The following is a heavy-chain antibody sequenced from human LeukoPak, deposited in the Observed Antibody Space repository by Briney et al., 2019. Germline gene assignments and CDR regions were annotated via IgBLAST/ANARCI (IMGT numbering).Heavy chain of an antibody. D-gene: IGHD3-22*01. CDR3: ARDWYYYDSSGYYYDDYYYYMDV. J-gene: IGHJ6*03. CDR2: ISAYNGNT. CDR1: GYTFTSYG. Sequence: GASVKVSCKASGYTFTSYGISWVRQAPGQGLEWMGWISAYNGNTNYAQKLQGRVTMTTDTSTSTAYMELRSLRSDDTAVYYCARDWYYYDSSGYYYDDYYYYMDVWGKGTTVTVSS. V-gene: IGHV1-18*01.